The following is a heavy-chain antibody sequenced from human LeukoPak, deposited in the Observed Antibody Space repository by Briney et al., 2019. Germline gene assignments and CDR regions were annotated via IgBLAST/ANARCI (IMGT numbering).Heavy chain of an antibody. CDR2: IYYSGST. CDR1: SGSISSSSYY. Sequence: PSETLFLTCTVSSGSISSSSYYWAWIRQPPGKGLEWIGSIYYSGSTYYNPSLKRRVTISVDTSKNQFSLTLTSVTAADTAIYYCARDGYDYLWGKLSALPFDFWGQGTLVTVSS. V-gene: IGHV4-39*07. D-gene: IGHD3-16*01. J-gene: IGHJ4*02. CDR3: ARDGYDYLWGKLSALPFDF.